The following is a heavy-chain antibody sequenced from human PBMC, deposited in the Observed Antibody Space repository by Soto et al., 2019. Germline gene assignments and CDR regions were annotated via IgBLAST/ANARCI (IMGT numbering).Heavy chain of an antibody. J-gene: IGHJ3*02. Sequence: GGSLRLSCAASGFTFSSYGMHWVRQAPGKGLEWVAVIWYDGSNKYYADSVKGRFTISRDNSKNTLYLQMNSLRAEDTAVYYCARVGVYYYDSSGYPDAFDIWGQGTMVTVSS. CDR2: IWYDGSNK. CDR1: GFTFSSYG. CDR3: ARVGVYYYDSSGYPDAFDI. D-gene: IGHD3-22*01. V-gene: IGHV3-33*01.